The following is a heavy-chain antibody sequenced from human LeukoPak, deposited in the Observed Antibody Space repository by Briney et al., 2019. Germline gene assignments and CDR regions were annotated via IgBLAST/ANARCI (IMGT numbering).Heavy chain of an antibody. J-gene: IGHJ4*02. D-gene: IGHD5-18*01. V-gene: IGHV3-33*01. Sequence: GGSLRLSCAASGFTFRSYGMHWVRQAPGKGLEWVADIWYDGSNKYYADSVKGRFTISRDNSKNTLYLQMNRLRAEDTAVYYWARWGVDTAIVSRWYYIDYWGQGTLVTVSS. CDR3: ARWGVDTAIVSRWYYIDY. CDR2: IWYDGSNK. CDR1: GFTFRSYG.